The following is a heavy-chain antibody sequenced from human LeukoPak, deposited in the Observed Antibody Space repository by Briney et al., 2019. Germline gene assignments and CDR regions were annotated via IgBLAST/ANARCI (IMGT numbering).Heavy chain of an antibody. CDR1: GGSISSGDYY. J-gene: IGHJ5*02. CDR2: INHSGST. V-gene: IGHV4-30-4*01. Sequence: SQTLSLTCTVSGGSISSGDYYWSWIRQPPGKGLEWIGEINHSGSTNYNPSLKSRVTISVDTSKNQFSLKLSSVTAADTAVYYCARGRSGYCSSTSCRRNWFDPWGQGTLVTVSS. CDR3: ARGRSGYCSSTSCRRNWFDP. D-gene: IGHD2-2*01.